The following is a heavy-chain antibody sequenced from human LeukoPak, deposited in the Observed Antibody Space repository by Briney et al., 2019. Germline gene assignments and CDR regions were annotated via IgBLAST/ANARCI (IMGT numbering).Heavy chain of an antibody. Sequence: SETLSLTCTVSGGSISSSSYYWGWIRQSPGKGLEWIGSIYYSGSTYYNPSLKSRVTISVDTSKNQFSLKLSSVTAADTAVYYCARGLVLLWFGELGSNYFDYWGQGTLVTVSS. CDR2: IYYSGST. V-gene: IGHV4-39*07. J-gene: IGHJ4*02. CDR3: ARGLVLLWFGELGSNYFDY. D-gene: IGHD3-10*01. CDR1: GGSISSSSYY.